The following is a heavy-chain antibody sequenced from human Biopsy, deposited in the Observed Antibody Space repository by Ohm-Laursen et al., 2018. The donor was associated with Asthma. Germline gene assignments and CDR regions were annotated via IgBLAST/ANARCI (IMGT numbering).Heavy chain of an antibody. V-gene: IGHV5-51*01. D-gene: IGHD2-21*02. Sequence: GESLRISCNGSGYSFTSYWIGWVRQMPGKGLEWMGIIYPGDSDTRYSPSFQGQVTISADKSISTAYLQWSSLKASDTAMYYCARVGVCGGDCYSPHDYWYFDLWGRGTLVTVSS. CDR2: IYPGDSDT. CDR1: GYSFTSYW. CDR3: ARVGVCGGDCYSPHDYWYFDL. J-gene: IGHJ2*01.